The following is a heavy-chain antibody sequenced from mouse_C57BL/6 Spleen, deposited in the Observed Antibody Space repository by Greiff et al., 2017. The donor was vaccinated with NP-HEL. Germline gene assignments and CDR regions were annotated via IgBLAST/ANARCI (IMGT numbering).Heavy chain of an antibody. CDR2: IDPDTGGT. D-gene: IGHD1-1*01. CDR3: TRSGTTVVADWYFDV. J-gene: IGHJ1*03. V-gene: IGHV1-15*01. CDR1: GYTFTDYE. Sequence: VQLQQSGAELVRPGASVTLSCKASGYTFTDYEMHWVKQTPVHGLEWIGAIDPDTGGTAYNQKFKGKAILTADQSSSTAYMELRSLTSEDSAVYYCTRSGTTVVADWYFDVWGTGTTVTVSS.